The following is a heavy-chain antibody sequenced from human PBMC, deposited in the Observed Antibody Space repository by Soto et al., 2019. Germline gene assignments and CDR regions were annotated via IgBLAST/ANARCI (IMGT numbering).Heavy chain of an antibody. V-gene: IGHV4-59*01. CDR2: IYYSGST. D-gene: IGHD2-15*01. J-gene: IGHJ4*02. CDR1: GGSISSYY. Sequence: QVQLQESGPGLVKPSETLSLTCTVSGGSISSYYWSWIRQPPGKGLAWIGYIYYSGSTNYNPSLKSRVTISVDTSKNQFSLKLSSVTAADTAVYYCARLNCSGGSCREVYWGQGTLVTVSS. CDR3: ARLNCSGGSCREVY.